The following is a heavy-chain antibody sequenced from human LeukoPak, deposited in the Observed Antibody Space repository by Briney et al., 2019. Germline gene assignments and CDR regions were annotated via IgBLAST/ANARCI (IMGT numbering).Heavy chain of an antibody. Sequence: ASVKVSCKASGGTFSSYAISWVRQAPGQGLEWMGWINPNSGGTNYAQKFQGRVTMTRDTSISTAYMELSRLRSDDTAVYYCARDRGYCSSTSCSPGGYNWFDPWGQGTLVTVSS. CDR3: ARDRGYCSSTSCSPGGYNWFDP. CDR2: INPNSGGT. J-gene: IGHJ5*02. V-gene: IGHV1-2*02. D-gene: IGHD2-2*01. CDR1: GGTFSSYA.